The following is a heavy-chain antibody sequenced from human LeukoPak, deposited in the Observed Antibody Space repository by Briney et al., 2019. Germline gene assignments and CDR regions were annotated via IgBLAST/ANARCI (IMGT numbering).Heavy chain of an antibody. D-gene: IGHD6-19*01. J-gene: IGHJ4*02. CDR1: GFTFSSYA. CDR2: ISGSGGST. V-gene: IGHV3-23*01. Sequence: GGSLRLSCAASGFTFSSYAMSWVRQAPGKGLEWVSAISGSGGSTYYADSVKGRFTISRDNSKNTPYLQMNSLRAEDTAVYYCAKPDSSGWYLYYFDYWGQGTLVTVSS. CDR3: AKPDSSGWYLYYFDY.